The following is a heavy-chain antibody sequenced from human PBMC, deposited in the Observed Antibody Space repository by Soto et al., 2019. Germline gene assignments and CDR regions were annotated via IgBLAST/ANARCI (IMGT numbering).Heavy chain of an antibody. D-gene: IGHD6-13*01. Sequence: GGSLRLSCAASEFTFCSSGMLWVRQYPGKGLEWVARISYDGSNNYYGDSVKGRFTISSDNSEETLSLQMNSLTVEDTAVYYCAKDFNPHSTDSYFDQWGQGALVTVSS. CDR1: EFTFCSSG. CDR2: ISYDGSNN. V-gene: IGHV3-30*18. CDR3: AKDFNPHSTDSYFDQ. J-gene: IGHJ4*02.